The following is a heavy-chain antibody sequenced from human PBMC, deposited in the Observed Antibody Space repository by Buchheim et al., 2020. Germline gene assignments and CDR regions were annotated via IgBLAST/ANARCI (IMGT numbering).Heavy chain of an antibody. CDR2: ISSSSSTI. CDR3: AREGYYDSSGYYTEGHTMDV. CDR1: GFTFSSYS. V-gene: IGHV3-48*01. D-gene: IGHD3-22*01. J-gene: IGHJ6*02. Sequence: EVQLVESGGGLVQPGGSLRLSCAASGFTFSSYSMNWVRQAPGKGLEWVSYISSSSSTIYYADSVKGRLTISRDNAKNSLDLQMNSLRAEDTAVYYCAREGYYDSSGYYTEGHTMDVWGQGTT.